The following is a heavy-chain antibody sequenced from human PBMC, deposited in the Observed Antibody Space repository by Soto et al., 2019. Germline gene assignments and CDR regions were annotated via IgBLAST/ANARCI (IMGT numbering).Heavy chain of an antibody. CDR2: IIPIFGTA. D-gene: IGHD2-15*01. V-gene: IGHV1-69*13. J-gene: IGHJ6*02. Sequence: SVKVSCKASGGTFSSYAISWVRQAPGQGLEWMGGIIPIFGTANYAQKFQGRVTITADESTSTAYMELSSLRSEDTAVYYCARGTGYCSGGSCAASGMDVWGQGTTVTVYS. CDR3: ARGTGYCSGGSCAASGMDV. CDR1: GGTFSSYA.